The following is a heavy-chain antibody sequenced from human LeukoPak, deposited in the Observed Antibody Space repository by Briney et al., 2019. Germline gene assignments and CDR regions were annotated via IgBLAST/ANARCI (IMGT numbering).Heavy chain of an antibody. V-gene: IGHV3-9*01. CDR3: AKDDYGDYATGWFDP. J-gene: IGHJ5*02. Sequence: GRSLRLSCAASGFTFDDYAMHWVRQAPGKGLEWVSGISWNSGSIGYADSVKGRFTISRDNAENSLYLQMNSLRAGDTALYYCAKDDYGDYATGWFDPWGQGTLVTVSS. D-gene: IGHD4-17*01. CDR2: ISWNSGSI. CDR1: GFTFDDYA.